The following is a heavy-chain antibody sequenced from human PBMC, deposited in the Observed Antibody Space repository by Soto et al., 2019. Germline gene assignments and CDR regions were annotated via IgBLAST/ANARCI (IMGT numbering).Heavy chain of an antibody. Sequence: GGSLRLSGAASGFTFSSYAMHWVRQAAGKGLEWVGVIAYDGGNKYYADSVKGRFTISRDNSKNTVYLQMNSLRVDDTAVYYCASQLSVAGNYFFYYAMDVWGQGTTVTVSS. D-gene: IGHD6-13*01. CDR2: IAYDGGNK. CDR3: ASQLSVAGNYFFYYAMDV. CDR1: GFTFSSYA. J-gene: IGHJ6*02. V-gene: IGHV3-30-3*01.